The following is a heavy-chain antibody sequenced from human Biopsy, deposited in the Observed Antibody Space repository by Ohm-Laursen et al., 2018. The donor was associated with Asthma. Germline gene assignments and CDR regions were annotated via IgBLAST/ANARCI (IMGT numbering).Heavy chain of an antibody. Sequence: SLRLSCTASGFTFSSYSMNWVRQAPGKGLEWVSSISSSSSYIYYAGSVKGRFTISRDNAKNSLYLQMNSLRAEDTAVYYCARGGTDMNEAMPKDYWGQGTLVTVSS. V-gene: IGHV3-21*01. CDR3: ARGGTDMNEAMPKDY. CDR1: GFTFSSYS. J-gene: IGHJ4*02. CDR2: ISSSSSYI. D-gene: IGHD2-2*01.